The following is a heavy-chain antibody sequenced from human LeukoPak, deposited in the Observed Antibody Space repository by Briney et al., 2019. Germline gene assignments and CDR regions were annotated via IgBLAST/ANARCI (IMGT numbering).Heavy chain of an antibody. CDR3: ARGYGNDYVWGSYRSDFDY. J-gene: IGHJ4*02. CDR1: GFTFSSYA. V-gene: IGHV3-64*01. Sequence: PGGSLRLSCAASGFTFSSYAMHWVRQAPGKGLEYVSAISSNGGSTYYANSVKGRFTISRDNSKNTLYLQMGSLRAEDMAVYYCARGYGNDYVWGSYRSDFDYWGQGTLVTVSS. D-gene: IGHD3-16*02. CDR2: ISSNGGST.